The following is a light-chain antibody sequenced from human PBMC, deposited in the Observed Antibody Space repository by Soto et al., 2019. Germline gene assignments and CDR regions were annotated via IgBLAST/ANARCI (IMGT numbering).Light chain of an antibody. CDR2: RNN. CDR1: RSNIGSNY. J-gene: IGLJ1*01. CDR3: AAWDDSLSGPSYV. V-gene: IGLV1-47*01. Sequence: QSALTQPPSASGTAVRRVTISCSGSRSNIGSNYVYWYQQLPGTAPKLLIYRNNQRPSGVPDRFSGSKSGTSASLAISGLRSEDEADYYCAAWDDSLSGPSYVFGTGTKVTVL.